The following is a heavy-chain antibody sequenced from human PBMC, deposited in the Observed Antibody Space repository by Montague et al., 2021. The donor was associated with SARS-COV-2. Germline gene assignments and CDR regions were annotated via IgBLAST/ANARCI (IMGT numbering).Heavy chain of an antibody. Sequence: SETLSLTCTVSGDAVSRHSWGACMRVPQSKAQEVGGVMYHTSSTKYKPSLKSRVSMSVDKSWNQFSLRLTSVTAADTAIYYCARKGSGRPDLAYWGQGTLVTVSA. D-gene: IGHD1-26*01. CDR1: GDAVSRHSW. CDR2: MYHTSST. V-gene: IGHV4-4*02. CDR3: ARKGSGRPDLAY. J-gene: IGHJ4*02.